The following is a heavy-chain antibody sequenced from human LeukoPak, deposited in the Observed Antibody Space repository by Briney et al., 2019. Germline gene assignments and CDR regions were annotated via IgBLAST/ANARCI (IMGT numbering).Heavy chain of an antibody. D-gene: IGHD3-10*01. CDR1: GGSISTFY. CDR3: ARIYYGSGSSFDY. J-gene: IGHJ4*02. V-gene: IGHV4-59*01. Sequence: SETLSLTCTVSGGSISTFYWNWIRQPPGKGLEWIGHIYYSGSTNYNPSLKSRVTISVDASKNQFSLKLSSVTAADTAVYYCARIYYGSGSSFDYWGQGTLVTVSS. CDR2: IYYSGST.